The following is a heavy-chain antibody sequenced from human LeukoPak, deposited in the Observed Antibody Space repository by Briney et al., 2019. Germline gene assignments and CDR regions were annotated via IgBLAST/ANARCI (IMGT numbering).Heavy chain of an antibody. CDR2: IYPGDSDT. D-gene: IGHD3-22*01. Sequence: GESLKISCKGSGYSFTSYWIGWVRQMPGKGLEWMGIIYPGDSDTRYSPSFQGQVPISADKSISTAYLQWSSLKASDTDMYYCARSPTPDSSGYSSDYWGQGTLVTVSS. V-gene: IGHV5-51*01. J-gene: IGHJ4*02. CDR1: GYSFTSYW. CDR3: ARSPTPDSSGYSSDY.